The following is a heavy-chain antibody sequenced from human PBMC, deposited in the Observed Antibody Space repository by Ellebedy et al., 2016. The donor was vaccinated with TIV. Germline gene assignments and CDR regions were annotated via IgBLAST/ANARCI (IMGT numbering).Heavy chain of an antibody. D-gene: IGHD3-10*01. J-gene: IGHJ4*02. CDR3: ARDGSAHYYGSGRSDY. CDR1: GFTFSSYW. V-gene: IGHV3-7*03. CDR2: IKQDGSEK. Sequence: GESLKISCAASGFTFSSYWMSWVRQAPGKGLEWVANIKQDGSEKYYVDSVKGRFTISRDNAKNSLYLQMNSLRAEDTAVYYCARDGSAHYYGSGRSDYWGQGTLVTVSS.